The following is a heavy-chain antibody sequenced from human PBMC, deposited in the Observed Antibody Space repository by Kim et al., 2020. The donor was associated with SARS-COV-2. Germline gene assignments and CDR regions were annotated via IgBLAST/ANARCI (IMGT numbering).Heavy chain of an antibody. D-gene: IGHD3-22*01. CDR1: GGSISSYY. J-gene: IGHJ3*02. V-gene: IGHV4-4*07. Sequence: SETLSLTCTVSGGSISSYYWSWIRQPAGKGLEWIGRIYTSGSTNYNPSLKSRVTMSVDTSKNQFSLKLSSVTAADTAVYYCARDPPASASYYYDSSGDDAFDIWGQGTMVTVSS. CDR2: IYTSGST. CDR3: ARDPPASASYYYDSSGDDAFDI.